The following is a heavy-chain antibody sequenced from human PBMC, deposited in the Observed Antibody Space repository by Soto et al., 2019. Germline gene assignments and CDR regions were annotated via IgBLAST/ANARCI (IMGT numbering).Heavy chain of an antibody. V-gene: IGHV1-24*01. CDR1: GYTLTELS. Sequence: ASVKVSCKVSGYTLTELSMHWVRQAPGKGLEWMGGFDPEDGETIYAQKFQGRVTMTEDKSTDTAYMELSSLRSEDTAVYYCATSPLDWLLGWFDPWGQGTLVTVSS. CDR3: ATSPLDWLLGWFDP. CDR2: FDPEDGET. D-gene: IGHD3-9*01. J-gene: IGHJ5*02.